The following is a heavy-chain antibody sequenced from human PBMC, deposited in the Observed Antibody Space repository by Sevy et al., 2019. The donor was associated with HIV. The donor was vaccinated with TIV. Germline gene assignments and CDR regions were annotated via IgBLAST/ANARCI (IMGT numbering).Heavy chain of an antibody. CDR3: AKANYDSSGYYYFWYFQH. Sequence: GGSLRLSCAASGFTFSSYAMHWVRQAPGKGLEWVAVISYDGSNKYYADSVKGRFTISRDNSKNTLYLQMNSLRAEDTAVYYCAKANYDSSGYYYFWYFQHWGQGTLVTVSS. CDR2: ISYDGSNK. D-gene: IGHD3-22*01. V-gene: IGHV3-30-3*01. CDR1: GFTFSSYA. J-gene: IGHJ1*01.